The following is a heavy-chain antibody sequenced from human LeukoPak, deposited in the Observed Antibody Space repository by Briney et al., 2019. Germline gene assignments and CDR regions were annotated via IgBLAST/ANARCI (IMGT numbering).Heavy chain of an antibody. Sequence: KPSETLSLTCTVSGGSISGFYWGWIRQPPGKGLEWIGYIYYSGSTNYNPSLKSRVTISVDTSKNQFSLKLSSVTAADTAVYYCARGLMMAVAGRGEFHYWGQGTLVTVSS. CDR2: IYYSGST. CDR3: ARGLMMAVAGRGEFHY. J-gene: IGHJ4*02. V-gene: IGHV4-59*01. D-gene: IGHD6-13*01. CDR1: GGSISGFY.